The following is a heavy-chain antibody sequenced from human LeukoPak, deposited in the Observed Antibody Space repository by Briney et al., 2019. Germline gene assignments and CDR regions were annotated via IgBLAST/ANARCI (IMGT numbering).Heavy chain of an antibody. D-gene: IGHD5-12*01. CDR1: GYTFTGYY. CDR3: ARAPGRGYDSDGFDY. J-gene: IGHJ4*02. Sequence: GASVKVSCKASGYTFTGYYMHWVRQAPGQGLEWMGWINPNSGGTNYAQKFQGRVTMTRDTSISTAYMELSRLRSDDTAVYYCARAPGRGYDSDGFDYWGQGTLVTVSS. V-gene: IGHV1-2*02. CDR2: INPNSGGT.